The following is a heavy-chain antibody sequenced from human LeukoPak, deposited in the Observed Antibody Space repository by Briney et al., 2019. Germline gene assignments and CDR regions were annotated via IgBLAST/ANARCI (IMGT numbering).Heavy chain of an antibody. CDR2: IRSKANSYAT. CDR3: TSLRYGSGSYPDY. D-gene: IGHD3-10*01. CDR1: GFTFSGSA. Sequence: PGGSLRLSCAASGFTFSGSAMHWVRQASGKGLEWVGRIRSKANSYATAYAASVKGRFTISRDDSKNTAYLQMNSLKTEGTAVYYCTSLRYGSGSYPDYWGQGTLVTVSS. V-gene: IGHV3-73*01. J-gene: IGHJ4*02.